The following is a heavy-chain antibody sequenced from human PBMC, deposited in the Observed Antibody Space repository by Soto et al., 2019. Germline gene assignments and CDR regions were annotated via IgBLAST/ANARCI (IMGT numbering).Heavy chain of an antibody. CDR1: GYTFTSYA. D-gene: IGHD2-2*01. CDR3: ARGHKDIVVVPAADYYYYYDMDV. Sequence: ASVKVSCKASGYTFTSYAMHWVRQAPGQRLEWMGWINAGNGNTKYSQKFQGRVTITRDTSASAAYMELSSLRSEDTAVYYCARGHKDIVVVPAADYYYYYDMDVRAKRTTVTVSS. V-gene: IGHV1-3*01. CDR2: INAGNGNT. J-gene: IGHJ6*03.